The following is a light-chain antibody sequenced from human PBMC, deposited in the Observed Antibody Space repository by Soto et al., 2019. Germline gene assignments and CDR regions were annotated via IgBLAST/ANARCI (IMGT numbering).Light chain of an antibody. J-gene: IGKJ1*01. CDR2: DAS. CDR3: QQRTDRPPWT. V-gene: IGKV3-11*01. CDR1: QSIGLA. Sequence: EIVLTQSPATLSLSPGERATLSCRASQSIGLAIAWYQHKPGQAPRLLIFDASQRATGIPARSRGSGSGTDFTLSISSLEPEDFAVYYCQQRTDRPPWTFGQGTKVDI.